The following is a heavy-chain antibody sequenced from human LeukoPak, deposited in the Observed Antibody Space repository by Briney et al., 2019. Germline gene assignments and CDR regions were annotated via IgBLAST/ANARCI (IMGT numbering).Heavy chain of an antibody. Sequence: ASVKVSCKASGYTFTGYYMHWVRQAPGQWLEWMGWINPNSGGTNYAQKFQGRVTMTRDTSISTAYMELSRLRSDDTAVYYCARDLSAWYYDSSGYCPPFGYWGQGTLVTVSS. CDR3: ARDLSAWYYDSSGYCPPFGY. D-gene: IGHD3-22*01. J-gene: IGHJ4*02. CDR2: INPNSGGT. CDR1: GYTFTGYY. V-gene: IGHV1-2*02.